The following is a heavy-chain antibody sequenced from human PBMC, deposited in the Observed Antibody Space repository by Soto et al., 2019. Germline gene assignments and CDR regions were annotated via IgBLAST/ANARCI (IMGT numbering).Heavy chain of an antibody. CDR2: IIPIFGTA. D-gene: IGHD1-1*01. Sequence: GASVKVSCKASGGTFSSYAISWVRQAPGQGLEWMGGIIPIFGTANYAQKFQGRVTITADESTSTAYMELSSLRSEDTAVYYCARAGTNPARGNYYYGMDVWGQGTTVTVSS. J-gene: IGHJ6*02. CDR3: ARAGTNPARGNYYYGMDV. V-gene: IGHV1-69*13. CDR1: GGTFSSYA.